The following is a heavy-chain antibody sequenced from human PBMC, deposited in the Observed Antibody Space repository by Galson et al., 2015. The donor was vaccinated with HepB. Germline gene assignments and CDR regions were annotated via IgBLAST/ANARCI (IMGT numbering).Heavy chain of an antibody. Sequence: SLRLSCAASGFTFSSYGMHWVRQAPGKGLEWVAVIWYDGSNKYYADSVKGRFTISRDNSKNTLYLQMNSLRAEDTAVYYCARGGGDFRFFDFWGQGTLVTVSS. CDR2: IWYDGSNK. D-gene: IGHD2-21*02. J-gene: IGHJ4*02. CDR3: ARGGGDFRFFDF. CDR1: GFTFSSYG. V-gene: IGHV3-33*01.